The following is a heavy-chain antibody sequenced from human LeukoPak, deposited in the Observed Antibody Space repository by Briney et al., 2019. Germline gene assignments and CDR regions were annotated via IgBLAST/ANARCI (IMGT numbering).Heavy chain of an antibody. J-gene: IGHJ2*01. CDR1: GFTFSSYD. V-gene: IGHV3-13*01. CDR2: IGTAGDT. CDR3: ARASTTVTTRWYFDL. D-gene: IGHD4-17*01. Sequence: PGGSLRLSCAASGFTFSSYDMHWVRQATGKGLEWVSAIGTAGDTYYPGSVKGRFTISRENAKNSLYLQMNSLRAGDTAVYYCARASTTVTTRWYFDLWGRGTLVTVSS.